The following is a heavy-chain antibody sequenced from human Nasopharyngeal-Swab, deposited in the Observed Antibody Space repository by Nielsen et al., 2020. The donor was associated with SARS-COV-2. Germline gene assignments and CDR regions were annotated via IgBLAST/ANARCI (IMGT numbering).Heavy chain of an antibody. J-gene: IGHJ4*02. Sequence: GESLKISCVGSGFIFSSYTMHWVRQAPGKGLEWVSAISGGGSTFYAESVRDRFTVSRENFRKTLYLEMNSLRVEGTALYYCASEVGGSYRDFDYWGQGTLVTVSS. CDR2: ISGGGST. CDR3: ASEVGGSYRDFDY. D-gene: IGHD3-16*02. V-gene: IGHV3-23*01. CDR1: GFIFSSYT.